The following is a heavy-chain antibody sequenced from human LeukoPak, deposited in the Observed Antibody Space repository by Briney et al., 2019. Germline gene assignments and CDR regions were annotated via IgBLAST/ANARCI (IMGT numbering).Heavy chain of an antibody. D-gene: IGHD1-1*01. J-gene: IGHJ6*02. Sequence: SLKVSCKASGGTFSSYAISWVRQAPGQGLEWMGGIITIFGTANYAQKFEGRVTITAHESTRTAYMGLSSLRSEDTGVYYCAGPRYNWIDSPVLDYYYGMDVWGQGTTVTVSS. CDR1: GGTFSSYA. CDR2: IITIFGTA. V-gene: IGHV1-69*13. CDR3: AGPRYNWIDSPVLDYYYGMDV.